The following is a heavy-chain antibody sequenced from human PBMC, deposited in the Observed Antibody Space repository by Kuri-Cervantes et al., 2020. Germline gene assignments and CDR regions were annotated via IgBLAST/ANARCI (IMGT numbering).Heavy chain of an antibody. CDR2: IWYDGSNK. Sequence: GESLKISCAASGFTFRNYGTHWARQAPGKGLEWVAIIWYDGSNKYYADSVKGRFTISRDNSKNTLYLQMNSLRAEDTAVYYCARLVPSTNIDYWGQGTLVTVSS. V-gene: IGHV3-33*01. CDR1: GFTFRNYG. D-gene: IGHD5-24*01. J-gene: IGHJ4*02. CDR3: ARLVPSTNIDY.